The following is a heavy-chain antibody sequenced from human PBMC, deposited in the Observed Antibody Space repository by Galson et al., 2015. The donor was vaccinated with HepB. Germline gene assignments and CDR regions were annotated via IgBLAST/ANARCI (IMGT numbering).Heavy chain of an antibody. Sequence: SLRLSCAASGFTFSGYWMHWVRQAPGKGPVWVSHINSDGYSTNYADSVKGRFTISRDNVKSTLFLQMNSLRAEDTAVYYCARGEIVFLDGSLDYWGQGTLVSVSS. CDR1: GFTFSGYW. D-gene: IGHD3/OR15-3a*01. J-gene: IGHJ4*02. V-gene: IGHV3-74*01. CDR3: ARGEIVFLDGSLDY. CDR2: INSDGYST.